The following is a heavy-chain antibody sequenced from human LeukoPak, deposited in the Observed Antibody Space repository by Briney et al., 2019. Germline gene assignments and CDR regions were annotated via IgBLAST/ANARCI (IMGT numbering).Heavy chain of an antibody. CDR2: ISAYNGNT. Sequence: VASVKVSCKASGYTFTSYGISWVRQAPGQGLEWMGWISAYNGNTNYAQKLQGRVTMTTETSTSTAYLELRSMRSDDTAVYYCARGSYYYDSSGYSVDDGAFDIWGQGTMVTVSS. CDR1: GYTFTSYG. D-gene: IGHD3-22*01. J-gene: IGHJ3*02. V-gene: IGHV1-18*01. CDR3: ARGSYYYDSSGYSVDDGAFDI.